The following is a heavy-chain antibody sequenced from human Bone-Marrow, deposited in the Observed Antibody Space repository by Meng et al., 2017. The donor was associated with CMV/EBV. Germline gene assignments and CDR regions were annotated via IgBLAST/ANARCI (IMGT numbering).Heavy chain of an antibody. CDR2: IYSGGSNT. Sequence: GESLKISCAASGFTFSSYAMSWVRQAPGKGLEWVSVIYSGGSNTYYADSVRGRFTVSRDNSKNTLYLQMNSLRAEDTAVYYCAKRGEKTGDRWWYLVYWGQGTLVTVYS. V-gene: IGHV3-23*03. CDR3: AKRGEKTGDRWWYLVY. D-gene: IGHD1-1*01. CDR1: GFTFSSYA. J-gene: IGHJ4*02.